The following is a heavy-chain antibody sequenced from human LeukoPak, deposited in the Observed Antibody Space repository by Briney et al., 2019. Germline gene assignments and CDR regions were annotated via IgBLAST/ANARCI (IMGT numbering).Heavy chain of an antibody. D-gene: IGHD1-26*01. Sequence: GGSLRLSCAASGFSFSSFGMSWVRQGPGKGLEWVSSIGTTGASTNYADPVKGRFTISRDNSKNTLYLQMNSLRAEDTAVYYCAKGDGIYSFDYWGQGTLVTVSS. V-gene: IGHV3-23*01. CDR1: GFSFSSFG. CDR2: IGTTGAST. CDR3: AKGDGIYSFDY. J-gene: IGHJ4*02.